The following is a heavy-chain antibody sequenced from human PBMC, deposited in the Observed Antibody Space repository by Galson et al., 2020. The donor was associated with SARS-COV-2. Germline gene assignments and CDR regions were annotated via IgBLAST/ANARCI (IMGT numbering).Heavy chain of an antibody. J-gene: IGHJ4*01. CDR3: VHAIFGVLSLGFNY. CDR2: INIRRSNT. D-gene: IGHD3-3*01. CDR1: GLIFKDSD. V-gene: IGHV3-11*06. Sequence: GGSLRLSCAASGLIFKDSDMTWIRQAPGKGLEWVSSINIRRSNTNHADSVKGRFTISRDNDKNSLYLQMSSLRAEDTAVYFCVHAIFGVLSLGFNYWGQGTVVVVSS.